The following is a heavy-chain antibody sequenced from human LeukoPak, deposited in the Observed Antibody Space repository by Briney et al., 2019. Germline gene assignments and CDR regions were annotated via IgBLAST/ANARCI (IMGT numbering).Heavy chain of an antibody. CDR3: TRDFSY. J-gene: IGHJ4*02. CDR2: IYSGGSS. V-gene: IGHV3-66*02. Sequence: PGGSLRLSWAASGFTVSDNYMNWVRQAPGKGLQWVSVIYSGGSSYYADSVKGRFTISTDNSKNTLYLQMNSLRAEDTAVYYCTRDFSYWGQGTLVTVSS. D-gene: IGHD3-3*01. CDR1: GFTVSDNY.